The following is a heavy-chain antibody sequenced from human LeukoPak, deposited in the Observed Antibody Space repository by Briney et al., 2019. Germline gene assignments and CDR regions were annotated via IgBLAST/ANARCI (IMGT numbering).Heavy chain of an antibody. CDR2: ISSNGGST. CDR3: ARDRSDAFDI. V-gene: IGHV3-64*01. Sequence: GGSLRLSCAASGFTFSSYAMHWVRQAPGKGLEYVSAISSNGGSTYYANSVKGRFTISRDNSKNTLYLQMGSLRAEDMAVYYCARDRSDAFDIWGQGTMVTLSS. CDR1: GFTFSSYA. J-gene: IGHJ3*02.